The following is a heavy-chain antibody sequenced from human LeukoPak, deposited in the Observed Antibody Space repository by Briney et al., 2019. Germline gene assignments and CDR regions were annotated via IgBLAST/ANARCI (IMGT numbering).Heavy chain of an antibody. CDR1: GGSISSYY. Sequence: SETLSLTXTVSGGSISSYYWSWIRQPPGKGLEWIGYIYYSGSTNYNPSLKSRVTISVDTSKNQFSLKLSSVTAADTAVYYCARFIDGHWFDPWGQGTLVTVSS. V-gene: IGHV4-59*01. J-gene: IGHJ5*02. CDR2: IYYSGST. CDR3: ARFIDGHWFDP.